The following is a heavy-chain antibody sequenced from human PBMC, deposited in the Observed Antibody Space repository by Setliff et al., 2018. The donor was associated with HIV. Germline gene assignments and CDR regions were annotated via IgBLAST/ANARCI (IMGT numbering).Heavy chain of an antibody. D-gene: IGHD5-12*01. CDR1: GGSISSGDYF. CDR2: IYYSGSA. CDR3: ARAEMATIVAFDI. Sequence: SETLSLTCTVSGGSISSGDYFLSWIRQAPGKGLEWIGCIYYSGSAYYNPSLQRRVTISVDTSKNQFSLKLTSVTAADTAVYYCARAEMATIVAFDIWGQGTMVTVSS. V-gene: IGHV4-30-4*02. J-gene: IGHJ3*02.